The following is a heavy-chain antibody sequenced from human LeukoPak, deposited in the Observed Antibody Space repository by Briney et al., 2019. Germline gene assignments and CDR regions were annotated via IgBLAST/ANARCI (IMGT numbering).Heavy chain of an antibody. CDR2: IYYSGST. Sequence: SETLPLTCTVSGGVASSGSYYGSWIRQPPGKGLEWIGYIYYSGSTNYNPSLKSRVTISVDTSKNQFSLKLSSVTAADTAVYYCAREGLSYYGMDVWGKGTTVTVSS. CDR3: AREGLSYYGMDV. D-gene: IGHD3/OR15-3a*01. CDR1: GGVASSGSYY. V-gene: IGHV4-61*01. J-gene: IGHJ6*04.